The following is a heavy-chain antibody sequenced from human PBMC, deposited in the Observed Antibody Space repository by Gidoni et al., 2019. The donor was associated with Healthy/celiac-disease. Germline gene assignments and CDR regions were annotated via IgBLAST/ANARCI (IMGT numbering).Heavy chain of an antibody. CDR3: AKDFSGYSYGGDY. V-gene: IGHV3-30*18. CDR1: GFTFSRYG. CDR2: ISYDGSNK. Sequence: QVQLVESGGGVVQTGRSLRLSCAASGFTFSRYGMHWVRQAPGKGLEWVAVISYDGSNKYYADSVKGRFTISSDNSKNTLYLQMNSLRAEDTAVYYCAKDFSGYSYGGDYWGQGTLVTVSS. J-gene: IGHJ4*02. D-gene: IGHD5-18*01.